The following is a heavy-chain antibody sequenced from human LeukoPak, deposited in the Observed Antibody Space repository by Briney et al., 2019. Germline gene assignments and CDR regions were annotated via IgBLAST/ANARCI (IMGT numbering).Heavy chain of an antibody. CDR3: ARVALTADAFDI. CDR1: GYTFTSYG. Sequence: ASVKVSCKASGYTFTSYGISWVRQAPGQGLEWMGWISAYNGNTNYAQKLHGRVTMTTDTSTSTAYMELRSLRSDDTAVYYCARVALTADAFDIWGQGTMVTVSS. CDR2: ISAYNGNT. D-gene: IGHD2-21*01. J-gene: IGHJ3*02. V-gene: IGHV1-18*01.